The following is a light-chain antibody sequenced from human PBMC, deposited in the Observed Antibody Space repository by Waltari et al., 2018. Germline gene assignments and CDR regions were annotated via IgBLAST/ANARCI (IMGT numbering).Light chain of an antibody. CDR2: SAS. CDR1: QGIRNA. V-gene: IGKV1-NL1*01. Sequence: DIQMTQSPSSLSASVGDRVTITCRASQGIRNAVAWYQHKPRKAPKLLLYSASTLESGVPSRFSGGGSGSIYTLTINSLQPEDFATYYCQQYYSTEYTFGQGSKLEI. CDR3: QQYYSTEYT. J-gene: IGKJ2*01.